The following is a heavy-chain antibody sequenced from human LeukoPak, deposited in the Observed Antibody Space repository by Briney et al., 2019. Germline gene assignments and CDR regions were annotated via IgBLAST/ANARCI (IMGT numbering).Heavy chain of an antibody. V-gene: IGHV1-8*01. D-gene: IGHD3-3*01. CDR3: ARAITIFDYYYMDV. Sequence: ASVKVSCNISGDTFTTYDINWVRQATGQGVEWMGWMYPKSGNTVYAQKFQGRLTLTRDISISTAYMELSSLRSEDTAVYFCARAITIFDYYYMDVWGKGTTVTVSS. CDR2: MYPKSGNT. CDR1: GDTFTTYD. J-gene: IGHJ6*03.